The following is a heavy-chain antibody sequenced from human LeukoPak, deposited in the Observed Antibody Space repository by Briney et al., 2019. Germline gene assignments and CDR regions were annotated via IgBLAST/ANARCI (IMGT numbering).Heavy chain of an antibody. V-gene: IGHV4-30-4*01. CDR3: AREGRDYYGSGSYYKSLNPDY. CDR1: GGSISSGDYY. J-gene: IGHJ4*02. CDR2: IYYSGST. D-gene: IGHD3-10*01. Sequence: SQTLSLTCTVSGGSISSGDYYWSWIRQPPGKGLEWIGYIYYSGSTYYNPSLKSRVTISVDTSKNQFSLKLSSVTAADTAVYYCAREGRDYYGSGSYYKSLNPDYWGQGTLVTVSS.